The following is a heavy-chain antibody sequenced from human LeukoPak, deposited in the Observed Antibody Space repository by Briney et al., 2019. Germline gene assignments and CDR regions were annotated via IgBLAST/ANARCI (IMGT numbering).Heavy chain of an antibody. V-gene: IGHV3-7*03. J-gene: IGHJ4*02. Sequence: GGSLRLSCAASGFTFSSYWMTWVRQAPGKGLEWVANINQDGSEKYYVDSVKGRFTISRDNAKRSVYLQMNSLRAEDTAVHYCAKDNGGGGFDYWGQGTLVTVSS. CDR1: GFTFSSYW. CDR3: AKDNGGGGFDY. D-gene: IGHD3-16*01. CDR2: INQDGSEK.